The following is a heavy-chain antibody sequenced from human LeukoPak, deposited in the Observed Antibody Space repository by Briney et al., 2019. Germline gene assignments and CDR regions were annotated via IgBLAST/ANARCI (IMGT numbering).Heavy chain of an antibody. D-gene: IGHD3-10*01. J-gene: IGHJ4*02. CDR2: ISGSGGST. Sequence: GGTLRLSCAASGFTFSSYGMSWVRQAPGKGLEWVSAISGSGGSTYYADSVKGRFTISRDNSKNTLYLQMNSLRAEDTAVYYCAKGKRYYGSGSSDDYWGQGTLVTVSS. CDR1: GFTFSSYG. V-gene: IGHV3-23*01. CDR3: AKGKRYYGSGSSDDY.